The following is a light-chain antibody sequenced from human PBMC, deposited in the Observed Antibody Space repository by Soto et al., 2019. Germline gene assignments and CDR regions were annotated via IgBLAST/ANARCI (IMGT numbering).Light chain of an antibody. CDR3: QQYDSSPPYN. V-gene: IGKV3-20*01. Sequence: EVVLTQSPGTLSLSPGERATLSCRASQSVSNNYFAWYQQKPGQAPRLLIFGSSDRATGIPDRFSGSWSGTYVSITISRLEPKDFAVYYYQQYDSSPPYNFGQGTQLEIK. CDR1: QSVSNNY. J-gene: IGKJ2*01. CDR2: GSS.